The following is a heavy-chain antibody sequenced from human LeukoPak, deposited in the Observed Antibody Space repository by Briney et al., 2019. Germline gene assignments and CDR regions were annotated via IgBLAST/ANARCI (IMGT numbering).Heavy chain of an antibody. CDR3: SRSLKDINSSGGYDY. V-gene: IGHV4-38-2*02. CDR1: GYSISTGHY. Sequence: SETLSLTCIVSGYSISTGHYWGWIRPSPGKGLEWIGTIHRSEGPYYNPSLRRRLTISVDTSKNQFSLKLTSVTAADTAVYYCSRSLKDINSSGGYDYWGQGSLVTVSS. J-gene: IGHJ4*02. D-gene: IGHD6-6*01. CDR2: IHRSEGP.